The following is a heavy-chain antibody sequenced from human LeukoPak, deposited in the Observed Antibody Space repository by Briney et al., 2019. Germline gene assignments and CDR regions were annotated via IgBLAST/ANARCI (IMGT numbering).Heavy chain of an antibody. CDR1: GGSISSHY. Sequence: SETLSLTCTVSGGSISSHYWSWIRQPPGMGLEWIGYIYYSGSTNYNPSLKSRVTISVDTSKNQFSLKLSSVTAADTAVYYCARGRAPYYYYYYMDVWGKGTTVTVSS. J-gene: IGHJ6*03. V-gene: IGHV4-59*11. CDR2: IYYSGST. CDR3: ARGRAPYYYYYYMDV.